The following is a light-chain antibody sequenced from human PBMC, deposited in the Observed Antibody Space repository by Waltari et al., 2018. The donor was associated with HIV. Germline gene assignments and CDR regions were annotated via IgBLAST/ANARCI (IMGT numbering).Light chain of an antibody. V-gene: IGKV4-1*01. CDR2: WAS. Sequence: IVMTQSPDSLAVSLGERDTINCKSSQSVLYSSNNKNYLAWYQQKPGQRPKLLIYWASTRESGVPDRFSGSGSGTDFTLTISSLQAEDVAVYYCQQYYSTPYTFGQGTKLEIK. J-gene: IGKJ2*01. CDR3: QQYYSTPYT. CDR1: QSVLYSSNNKNY.